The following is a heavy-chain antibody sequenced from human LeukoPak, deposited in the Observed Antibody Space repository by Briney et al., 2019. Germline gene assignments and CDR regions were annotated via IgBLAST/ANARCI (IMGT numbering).Heavy chain of an antibody. Sequence: PSQTLSLTCSVSSGSIISGTSYWSWICQHPGKGLEWIGYIYHTGNTYYNPSLKSRTTISVDTSKNQFSLNLRSVTAADTAVYFCARWGEDVKGSYDISGQGTVVTVSS. D-gene: IGHD3-10*01. J-gene: IGHJ3*02. CDR1: SGSIISGTSY. CDR3: ARWGEDVKGSYDI. V-gene: IGHV4-31*03. CDR2: IYHTGNT.